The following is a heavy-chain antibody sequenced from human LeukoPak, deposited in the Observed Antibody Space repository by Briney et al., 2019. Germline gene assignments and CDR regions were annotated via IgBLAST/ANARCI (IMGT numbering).Heavy chain of an antibody. Sequence: ASVKVSYKASGYTFTSYGISWVRQAPGQGLEWMGWISAYNGNTNYAQRLQGRVTMTTDTSTSTAYMELRSLRSDDTAVYYCAREAVVRYPDYWGQGTLVTVSS. D-gene: IGHD3-9*01. V-gene: IGHV1-18*01. CDR3: AREAVVRYPDY. J-gene: IGHJ4*02. CDR1: GYTFTSYG. CDR2: ISAYNGNT.